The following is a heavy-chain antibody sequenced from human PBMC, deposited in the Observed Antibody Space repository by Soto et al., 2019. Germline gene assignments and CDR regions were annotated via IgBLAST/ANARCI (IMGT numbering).Heavy chain of an antibody. Sequence: QVQLVESGGGVVQPGRSLRLSCAASGFTFSSYGMHWVRQAPGKGLEWVAVISYDGSNKYYADSVKGRFTISRDNSKNTLYLQMNSLRAEDTAVYYCAKDRWNYVYYYYGMDVWGQGTTVTVSS. CDR3: AKDRWNYVYYYYGMDV. CDR2: ISYDGSNK. V-gene: IGHV3-30*18. D-gene: IGHD1-7*01. J-gene: IGHJ6*02. CDR1: GFTFSSYG.